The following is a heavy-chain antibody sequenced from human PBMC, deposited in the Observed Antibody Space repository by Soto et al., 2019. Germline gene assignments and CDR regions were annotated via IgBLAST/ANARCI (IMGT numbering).Heavy chain of an antibody. V-gene: IGHV4-30-4*01. D-gene: IGHD1-26*01. CDR1: GGSISSGDYY. CDR2: IYYSGST. Sequence: QVQLQESGPGLVKPSQTLSLTCTVSGGSISSGDYYWSWIRQPPGKGLEWIGYIYYSGSTYYNPSLKSRVTISVGTSKNQFSLKLSSVTAADTAVYYCARAERSWRDYFDYWGQGTLVTVSS. CDR3: ARAERSWRDYFDY. J-gene: IGHJ4*02.